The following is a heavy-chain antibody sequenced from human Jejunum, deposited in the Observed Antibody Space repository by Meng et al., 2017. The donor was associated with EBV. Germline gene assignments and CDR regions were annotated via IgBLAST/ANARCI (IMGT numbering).Heavy chain of an antibody. Sequence: QVQLQESGPRRGKPSGTLSLTCFVSGGSISDNDWWSWVRQPPGKGLEWLGEIYHGGGTNYNPSLESRVTISVDKSKNQFSLKLNSVTVADTAVYYCAGNGYYALEYWGPGILVTVSS. CDR3: AGNGYYALEY. CDR1: GGSISDNDW. CDR2: IYHGGGT. D-gene: IGHD3-22*01. V-gene: IGHV4-4*02. J-gene: IGHJ4*02.